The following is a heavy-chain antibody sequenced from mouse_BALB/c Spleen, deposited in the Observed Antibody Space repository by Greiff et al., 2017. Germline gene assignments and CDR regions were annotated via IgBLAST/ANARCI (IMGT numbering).Heavy chain of an antibody. CDR2: INPYNDGT. Sequence: EVQLQQSGPELVKPGASVKMSCKASGYTFTSYVMHWVKQKPGQGLEWIGYINPYNDGTKYNEKFKGKATLTSDKSSSTAYMELSSLTSEDSAVYYCARDGLNWSYAMDYWGQGTSVTVSS. CDR3: ARDGLNWSYAMDY. V-gene: IGHV1-14*01. CDR1: GYTFTSYV. D-gene: IGHD1-2*01. J-gene: IGHJ4*01.